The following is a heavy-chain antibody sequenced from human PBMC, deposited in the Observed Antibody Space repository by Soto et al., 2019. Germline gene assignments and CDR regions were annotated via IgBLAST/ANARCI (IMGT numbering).Heavy chain of an antibody. Sequence: QVQLRESGPGLVKPSETLSLTCTVSGGSISSYYWSWIRQPPGKGLEWIGYIYYSGSTNYNPSLKSRVTISVDTSKNQFSLKLSSVTAADTAVYYCARSSDNTTVTFHFDYWGQGTLVTVSS. J-gene: IGHJ4*02. CDR2: IYYSGST. CDR1: GGSISSYY. V-gene: IGHV4-59*01. D-gene: IGHD4-17*01. CDR3: ARSSDNTTVTFHFDY.